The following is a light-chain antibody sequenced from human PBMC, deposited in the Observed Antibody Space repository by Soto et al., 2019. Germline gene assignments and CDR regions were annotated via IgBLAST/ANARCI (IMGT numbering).Light chain of an antibody. CDR1: SSDVGGYNY. V-gene: IGLV2-14*01. Sequence: QSVLTQPASVSGSPGQSITISCTGTSSDVGGYNYVSWYQQHPGKAPKLMIYDVSNRPSGVSNRFSGSKSGNTASLTISELEAEDDAYYYCSSYTSSSTLFGGGTQLTVL. CDR3: SSYTSSSTL. CDR2: DVS. J-gene: IGLJ2*01.